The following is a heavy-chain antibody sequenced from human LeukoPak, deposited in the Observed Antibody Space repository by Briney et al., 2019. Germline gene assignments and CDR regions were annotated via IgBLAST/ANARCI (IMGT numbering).Heavy chain of an antibody. D-gene: IGHD6-13*01. CDR2: IYYSGST. Sequence: PSETLSLTCTVSGGSISSSSYYWGWIRQPPGKGLEWIGSIYYSGSTYYNPSLKSRVTISVDTSKNQFSLKLSSVTAADAAVYYCALGYSTDNIDYWGQGTLVTVSS. CDR1: GGSISSSSYY. V-gene: IGHV4-39*07. J-gene: IGHJ4*02. CDR3: ALGYSTDNIDY.